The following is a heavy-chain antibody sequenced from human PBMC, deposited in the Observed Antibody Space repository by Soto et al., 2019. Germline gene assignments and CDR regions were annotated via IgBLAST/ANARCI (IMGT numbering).Heavy chain of an antibody. Sequence: SETLSLTCTVSGGSISSYYWSWIRQPPGKGLEWIGYIYYSGSTNYNPSLKSRVTISVDTSKNQFSLKLSSVTAADTAVYYCARVGIYSYYYYGMDVRGQGTTVTVSS. CDR3: ARVGIYSYYYYGMDV. V-gene: IGHV4-59*01. CDR1: GGSISSYY. D-gene: IGHD5-12*01. CDR2: IYYSGST. J-gene: IGHJ6*02.